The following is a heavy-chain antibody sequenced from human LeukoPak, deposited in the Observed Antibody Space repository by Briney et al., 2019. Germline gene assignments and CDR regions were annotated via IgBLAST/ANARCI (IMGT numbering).Heavy chain of an antibody. Sequence: GGSLRLSCAASGFTFSSYEMNWVRQAPGKGLEWVSYISSSSSYIYYADSVKGRFTISRDNAKNSLYLQMNSLRAEDTAVYYCARLVDIVATTTNYYYMDVWGKGTTVTVSS. V-gene: IGHV3-21*05. CDR3: ARLVDIVATTTNYYYMDV. J-gene: IGHJ6*03. CDR2: ISSSSSYI. D-gene: IGHD5-12*01. CDR1: GFTFSSYE.